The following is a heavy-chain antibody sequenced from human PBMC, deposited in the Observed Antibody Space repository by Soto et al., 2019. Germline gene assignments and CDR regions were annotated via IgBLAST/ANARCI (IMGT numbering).Heavy chain of an antibody. J-gene: IGHJ6*02. D-gene: IGHD6-13*01. CDR2: TFPMFGKA. Sequence: QVQLVQSGAEVKKPGSSVKVSCKASGGTFSSYAISWVRQAPGQGLEWMGGTFPMFGKANYAQKFQGRVTISADKSASRVYMELSSLTSELTAVYYCATVHISTWIDVMDVWGQGTTVTVSS. V-gene: IGHV1-69*06. CDR3: ATVHISTWIDVMDV. CDR1: GGTFSSYA.